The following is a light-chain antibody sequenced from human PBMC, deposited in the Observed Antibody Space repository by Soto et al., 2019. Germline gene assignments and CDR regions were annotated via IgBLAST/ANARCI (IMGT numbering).Light chain of an antibody. CDR1: QSVSSN. CDR2: GAS. J-gene: IGKJ5*01. CDR3: QQYNNWTTIT. Sequence: EIVMTQSPATLSVSPGERATLSCRASQSVSSNLAWYQQKPGQAPRLLIYGASTRATGIPARFSGSGSGTEFTLTISSLQSEDVAVYYCQQYNNWTTITFGQGTRLEIK. V-gene: IGKV3-15*01.